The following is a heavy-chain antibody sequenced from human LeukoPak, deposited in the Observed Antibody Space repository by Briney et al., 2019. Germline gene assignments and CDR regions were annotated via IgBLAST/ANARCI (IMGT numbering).Heavy chain of an antibody. D-gene: IGHD2-15*01. V-gene: IGHV4-39*07. CDR1: GGSISGSSYY. Sequence: NPSETLSLTCTVSGGSISGSSYYWGWIRQPPGRGLEWIGSIYYSGSTYYNPSLKSRVTISVDTSKNQFSLKLSSVTAADTAVYYCARRYCSGGSCYSERGAFDIWGQGTMVTVSS. CDR3: ARRYCSGGSCYSERGAFDI. J-gene: IGHJ3*02. CDR2: IYYSGST.